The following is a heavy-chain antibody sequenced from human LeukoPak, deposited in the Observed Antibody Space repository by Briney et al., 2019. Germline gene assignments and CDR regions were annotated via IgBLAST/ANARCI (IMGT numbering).Heavy chain of an antibody. Sequence: GGSLRLSCAASGFTFSSYDMHWVRQATGKGLEWVSAIGTAGDTYYPGSVKGRFTISRENAKNSLYLQMNSLRAGDTAVYYCARGSGYSSGWSAFDIWGQGTMVTVSS. CDR2: IGTAGDT. CDR1: GFTFSSYD. CDR3: ARGSGYSSGWSAFDI. V-gene: IGHV3-13*01. J-gene: IGHJ3*02. D-gene: IGHD6-19*01.